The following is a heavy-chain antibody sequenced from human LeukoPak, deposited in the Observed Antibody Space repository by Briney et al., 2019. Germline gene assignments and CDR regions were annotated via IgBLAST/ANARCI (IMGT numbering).Heavy chain of an antibody. CDR3: ATFGDDEQGQAGFDY. D-gene: IGHD3-10*01. CDR2: FDPEDGET. J-gene: IGHJ4*02. Sequence: ASVKVSCKVSGYTLTELSMHWVRQAPGKGLEWMGGFDPEDGETIYAQKFQGRVTMTEDTSTDTAYMELSSLRSEDTAVYYCATFGDDEQGQAGFDYWGQGTLVTVSS. CDR1: GYTLTELS. V-gene: IGHV1-24*01.